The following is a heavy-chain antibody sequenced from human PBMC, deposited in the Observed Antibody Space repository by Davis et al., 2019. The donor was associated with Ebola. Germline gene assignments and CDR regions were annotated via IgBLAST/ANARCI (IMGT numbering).Heavy chain of an antibody. D-gene: IGHD3-22*01. Sequence: SETLSLTCAVSGGFVSSGGYSWNWIRQPPGKGLEWIGYYYYTGTTYYNPSLKSRVTISVGTSKNEFSLKLTSVTAADTAVYYCARGDSYYDPSGYYAGPEAPDHWGQGTLVTVSS. V-gene: IGHV4-30-4*07. CDR1: GGFVSSGGYS. J-gene: IGHJ4*02. CDR2: YYYTGTT. CDR3: ARGDSYYDPSGYYAGPEAPDH.